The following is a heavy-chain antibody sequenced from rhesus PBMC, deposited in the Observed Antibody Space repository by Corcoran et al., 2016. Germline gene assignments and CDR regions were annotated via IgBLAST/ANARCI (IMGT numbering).Heavy chain of an antibody. V-gene: IGHV4-127*01. CDR1: GYSISSGYG. J-gene: IGHJ4*01. CDR3: VRDRLEQGFDY. D-gene: IGHD1-20*01. CDR2: IGGSSGST. Sequence: QVQLQESGPGLVKPSETLSLTCAVSGYSISSGYGWSWIRQPPGKGRDWIGYIGGSSGSTNYNLSHKSRVTISKDTSKNQFSLKLSSVTAADAAVYYCVRDRLEQGFDYWGQGVLVTVSS.